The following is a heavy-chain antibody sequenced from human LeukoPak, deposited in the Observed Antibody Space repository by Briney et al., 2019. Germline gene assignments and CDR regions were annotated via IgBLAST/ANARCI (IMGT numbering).Heavy chain of an antibody. D-gene: IGHD6-13*01. J-gene: IGHJ6*03. CDR1: GGSISSYY. CDR3: AREVSSSWRYYYYYYYMDV. CDR2: ISTSGST. V-gene: IGHV4-4*07. Sequence: SETLSLTCTVSGGSISSYYWSWIRQPPGEGREWIVRISTSGSTNYYPSLKSRVTMTVDTSKNQFSLKLSSVTAADTAVYYCAREVSSSWRYYYYYYYMDVWGKGTTVTVSS.